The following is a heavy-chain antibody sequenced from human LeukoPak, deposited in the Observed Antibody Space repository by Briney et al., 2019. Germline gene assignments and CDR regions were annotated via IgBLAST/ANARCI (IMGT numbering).Heavy chain of an antibody. CDR3: ARSHVLRYFDWLSSKENWFDP. J-gene: IGHJ5*02. V-gene: IGHV1-2*02. Sequence: ASVKVSCKASGYTFTGYYMHWVRQAPGQGLEWMGWINPNSGGTNYAQKFQGRVTMTRDTSISTAYMELSRLRSDDTAVYYCARSHVLRYFDWLSSKENWFDPWGQGTLVTVSS. CDR1: GYTFTGYY. CDR2: INPNSGGT. D-gene: IGHD3-9*01.